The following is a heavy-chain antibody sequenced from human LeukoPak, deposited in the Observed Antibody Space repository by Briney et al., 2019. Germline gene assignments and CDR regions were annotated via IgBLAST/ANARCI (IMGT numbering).Heavy chain of an antibody. CDR1: GFTFSSYG. Sequence: GGFLRLSCAASGFTFSSYGMHWVRQAPGKGLEWVAFIRYDGSNKYYADSVKGRFTISRDNSKNTLYLQMNSLRAEDTAVYYCAKVWSGYYKDYWGQGTLVTVSS. D-gene: IGHD3-3*01. CDR3: AKVWSGYYKDY. CDR2: IRYDGSNK. V-gene: IGHV3-30*02. J-gene: IGHJ4*02.